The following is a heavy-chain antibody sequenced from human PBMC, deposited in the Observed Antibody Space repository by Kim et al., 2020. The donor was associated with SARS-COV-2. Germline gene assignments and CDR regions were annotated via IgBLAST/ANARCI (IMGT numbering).Heavy chain of an antibody. CDR1: GFTFDDYA. J-gene: IGHJ4*02. CDR2: ISWNSGSI. V-gene: IGHV3-9*01. D-gene: IGHD3-10*01. Sequence: GGSLRLSCAASGFTFDDYAMHWVRQTPGKGLEWVSGISWNSGSIGYADSVKGRFTISRDNAKNSLYLQMNSLRAEDTALYYCAKDFTMVRGAFDYWGQGTLLTLSS. CDR3: AKDFTMVRGAFDY.